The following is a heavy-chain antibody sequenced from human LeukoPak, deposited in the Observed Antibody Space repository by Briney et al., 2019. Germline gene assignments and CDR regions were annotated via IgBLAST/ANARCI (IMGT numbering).Heavy chain of an antibody. CDR3: ARDGGEYYYGVDV. D-gene: IGHD2-21*01. J-gene: IGHJ6*02. Sequence: NASQTLSLTCTVSGGSISSGDYYWSWIRQPPGKGLEWIGYIYYSGSTYYNPSLKSRVTISVDTSKNQFSLKLSSVTAADTAVYYCARDGGEYYYGVDVWGQGTTVTVSS. CDR2: IYYSGST. V-gene: IGHV4-30-4*01. CDR1: GGSISSGDYY.